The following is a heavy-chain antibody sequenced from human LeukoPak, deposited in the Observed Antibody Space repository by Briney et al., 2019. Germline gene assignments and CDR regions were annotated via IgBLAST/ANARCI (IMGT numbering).Heavy chain of an antibody. J-gene: IGHJ4*02. CDR1: GFTFSNAW. V-gene: IGHV3-15*01. D-gene: IGHD3-22*01. CDR2: IKSKTDGGTT. Sequence: GGSLRLSCAASGFTFSNAWMSWVRQAPGKGLEWVGRIKSKTDGGTTDYAAPVKGRFTISRDDSKNTLYLQMNSLRAEDTAVYYCARVRPYRSGYYTFDYWGQGTLVTVSS. CDR3: ARVRPYRSGYYTFDY.